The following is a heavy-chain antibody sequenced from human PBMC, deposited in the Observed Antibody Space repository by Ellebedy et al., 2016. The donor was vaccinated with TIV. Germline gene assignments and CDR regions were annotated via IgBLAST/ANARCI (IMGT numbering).Heavy chain of an antibody. Sequence: MPGGSLRLSCTVSGGSIRSSSYYWGWIRQPPGKGLEWIGSIYYSGNTYYNPSLRSRVTISVDTSRNQFSLNLSSVTAADTAVYYCARVLPYYYYTMDVWGLGTTVTVSS. CDR3: ARVLPYYYYTMDV. CDR2: IYYSGNT. CDR1: GGSIRSSSYY. V-gene: IGHV4-39*01. J-gene: IGHJ6*02.